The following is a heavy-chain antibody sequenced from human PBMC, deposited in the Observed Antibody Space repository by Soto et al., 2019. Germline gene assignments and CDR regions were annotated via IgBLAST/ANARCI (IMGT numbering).Heavy chain of an antibody. Sequence: EVQLLESGGGLVQPGGSLRLSCAASGFTVSSYAMSRVRQAPGKGLEWVSAISGSGGSTYYADSVKGRFTISRDNAKNTLYLQMNSLRAEDTAVYYCAIDAANLQGWFDPWGQGTLVTVSS. J-gene: IGHJ5*02. V-gene: IGHV3-23*01. CDR1: GFTVSSYA. CDR2: ISGSGGST. CDR3: AIDAANLQGWFDP. D-gene: IGHD6-25*01.